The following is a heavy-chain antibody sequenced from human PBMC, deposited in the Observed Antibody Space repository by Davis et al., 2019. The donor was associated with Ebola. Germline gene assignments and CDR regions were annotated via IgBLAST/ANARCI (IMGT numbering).Heavy chain of an antibody. V-gene: IGHV3-23*01. D-gene: IGHD1-14*01. CDR2: LGLSADT. CDR1: GFVFSSYV. CDR3: ATEPV. Sequence: GESLKISCAASGFVFSSYVMSWVRRAPGKGLEWVSTLGLSADTYYADSVKGRFTISRDNAKNSLYLQMNSLRDEDTAVYYCATEPVWGQGTMVTVSS. J-gene: IGHJ3*01.